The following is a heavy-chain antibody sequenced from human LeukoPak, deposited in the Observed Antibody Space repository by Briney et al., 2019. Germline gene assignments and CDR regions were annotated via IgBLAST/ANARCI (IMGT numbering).Heavy chain of an antibody. CDR3: ARSHPYYYDSSGYLSDY. Sequence: GGSLRLSCAASGFTFSSYSMNWVRQAPGKGLEWVSSISSSSSYIYYADSVKGRFTISRDNAKNSLYLQMNSLRAEDTAVYYCARSHPYYYDSSGYLSDYWGQGTLVTVSS. D-gene: IGHD3-22*01. CDR2: ISSSSSYI. CDR1: GFTFSSYS. J-gene: IGHJ4*02. V-gene: IGHV3-21*01.